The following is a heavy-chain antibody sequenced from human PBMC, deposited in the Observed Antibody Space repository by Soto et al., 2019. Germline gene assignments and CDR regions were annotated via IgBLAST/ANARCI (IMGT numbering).Heavy chain of an antibody. J-gene: IGHJ2*01. CDR1: GYTFTGYY. CDR3: ARAPKYSSSWYFDL. V-gene: IGHV1-2*04. D-gene: IGHD6-13*01. CDR2: INPNSGGT. Sequence: QVQLVQSGAEVKKPGASVKVSCKASGYTFTGYYMHWVRQAPGQGLEWMGWINPNSGGTNYAQKFRGWVTMTRATSIRTAYMELSRLRSDDTAVYYCARAPKYSSSWYFDLWGRGTLVTVSS.